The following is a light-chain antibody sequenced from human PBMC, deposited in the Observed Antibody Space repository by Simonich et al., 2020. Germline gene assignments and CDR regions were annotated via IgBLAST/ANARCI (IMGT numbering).Light chain of an antibody. CDR1: QSLLHSDGKTY. Sequence: DIVMTQTPLSLSVTPGQPASITCKSSQSLLHSDGKTYLYWYLQKPGQSPQLLIYEVSNRDSGVPDRFSGSGSGTEFTRKISRVEAEDVGVYYCMQSIQLPRTFGQGTKVEIK. J-gene: IGKJ1*01. CDR3: MQSIQLPRT. V-gene: IGKV2D-29*02. CDR2: EVS.